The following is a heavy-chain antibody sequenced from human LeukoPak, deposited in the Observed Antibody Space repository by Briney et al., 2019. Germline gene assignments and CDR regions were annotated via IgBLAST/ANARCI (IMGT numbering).Heavy chain of an antibody. CDR3: AKDGGYNLPTASGMDV. Sequence: PGGSLRLSCAASGFTFSSYGMHWVRQAPGKGLEWVAVISYDGSNKYNADSVKGRFTISRDNSKNTLYLQMNSLRAEDTAVYYCAKDGGYNLPTASGMDVWGQGTTVTVSS. V-gene: IGHV3-30*18. CDR1: GFTFSSYG. D-gene: IGHD5-24*01. J-gene: IGHJ6*02. CDR2: ISYDGSNK.